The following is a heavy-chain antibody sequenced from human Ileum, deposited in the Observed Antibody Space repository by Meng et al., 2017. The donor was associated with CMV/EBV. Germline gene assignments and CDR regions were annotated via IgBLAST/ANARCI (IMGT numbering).Heavy chain of an antibody. CDR1: GYTFTNYG. CDR3: ARDKSDLGREGFYY. J-gene: IGHJ4*02. CDR2: ISGYTGNT. Sequence: QVQLVQSGAEVKKPGDSVKVSGRASGYTFTNYGVTWVRQAPEQGLEWMGWISGYTGNTQYSEKIQGRVTMTADTSTATAYMELTSLRSDDTAVYYCARDKSDLGREGFYYWGQGTLVTVSS. D-gene: IGHD3-10*01. V-gene: IGHV1-18*01.